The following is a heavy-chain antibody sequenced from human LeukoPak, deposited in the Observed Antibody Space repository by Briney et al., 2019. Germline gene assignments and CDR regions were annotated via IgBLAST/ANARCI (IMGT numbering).Heavy chain of an antibody. Sequence: GGSLRLSCVASGFTFSTYAMTWVRQAPGKGLEWVANVSEDGGERHYVDSVKGRFTISRDNAKNSLYLQMNSLRAEDTAVYYCARGGNLENWGGGTLVTVSS. CDR2: VSEDGGER. V-gene: IGHV3-7*01. D-gene: IGHD4-23*01. CDR3: ARGGNLEN. J-gene: IGHJ4*02. CDR1: GFTFSTYA.